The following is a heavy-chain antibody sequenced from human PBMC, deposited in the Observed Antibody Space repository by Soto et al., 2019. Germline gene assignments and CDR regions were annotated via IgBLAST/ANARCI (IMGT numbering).Heavy chain of an antibody. V-gene: IGHV2-5*02. J-gene: IGHJ3*02. D-gene: IGHD2-8*01. CDR3: AHARNGDVAFDI. CDR2: IYWDDDK. Sequence: QITLKESGPTLVNPTQTLTLTCTFSGFSLATGGVGVGWIRQPPGKALEWLALIYWDDDKGYSPSLKSRLTINKDTAKNQVDLTLTNMDHVDTATYYCAHARNGDVAFDIWGQGTMVTVSS. CDR1: GFSLATGGVG.